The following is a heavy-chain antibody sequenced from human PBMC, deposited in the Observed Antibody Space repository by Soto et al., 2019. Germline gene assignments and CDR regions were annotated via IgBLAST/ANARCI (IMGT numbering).Heavy chain of an antibody. V-gene: IGHV3-30-3*01. CDR2: ISFDGSTE. CDR1: GFTFISYA. CDR3: ARSRHGSGSYTHFYYGLDV. Sequence: QVQLVESGGGVVQPGRSLRLSCAASGFTFISYAMHWGRQAPGKGLEWVAVISFDGSTEYYADSVKGRFTISRDNSKNTVYLQMNSLRSEDTAVYYCARSRHGSGSYTHFYYGLDVWGQGTTVTVSS. J-gene: IGHJ6*02. D-gene: IGHD3-10*01.